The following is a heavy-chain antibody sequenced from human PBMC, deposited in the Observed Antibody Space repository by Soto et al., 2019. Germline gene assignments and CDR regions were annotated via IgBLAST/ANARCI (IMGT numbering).Heavy chain of an antibody. CDR3: ASTRWELLAFLDY. Sequence: PGGSLRRSCAASGFTFSSYAMSWVRQAPGKGLEWVSAISGSGGSTYYADSVKGRFTISRDNSKNTLYLKMNSLRAEDTAVYYCASTRWELLAFLDYWGQGTLVTVSS. CDR1: GFTFSSYA. J-gene: IGHJ4*02. D-gene: IGHD1-26*01. V-gene: IGHV3-23*01. CDR2: ISGSGGST.